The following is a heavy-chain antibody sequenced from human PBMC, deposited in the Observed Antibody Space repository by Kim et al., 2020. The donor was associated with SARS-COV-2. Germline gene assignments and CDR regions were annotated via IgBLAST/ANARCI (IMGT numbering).Heavy chain of an antibody. CDR1: GGSISSSSYY. D-gene: IGHD3-3*01. CDR2: IYYSGST. CDR3: ARGWERFLEWMGSHYGMDV. J-gene: IGHJ6*02. Sequence: SETLSLICTVSGGSISSSSYYWGWIRQPPGKGLEWIGSIYYSGSTYYNPSLKSRVTISVDTSKNQFSLKLSSVTAADTAVYYCARGWERFLEWMGSHYGMDVWGQGTTVTVSS. V-gene: IGHV4-39*01.